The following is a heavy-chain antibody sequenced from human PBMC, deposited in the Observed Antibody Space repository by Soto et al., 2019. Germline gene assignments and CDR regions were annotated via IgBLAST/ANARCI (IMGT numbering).Heavy chain of an antibody. J-gene: IGHJ3*02. CDR1: GGSIINYY. CDR3: ARTNAFDI. V-gene: IGHV4-59*01. Sequence: SETLSLTCTVSGGSIINYYWNWIRQPPGKGLEWIGYIYNSGSTNSNPSLKSRVTISVDTSKNQFSLKLSYVTAADTAVYYCARTNAFDIWGQGTLVTVSS. CDR2: IYNSGST.